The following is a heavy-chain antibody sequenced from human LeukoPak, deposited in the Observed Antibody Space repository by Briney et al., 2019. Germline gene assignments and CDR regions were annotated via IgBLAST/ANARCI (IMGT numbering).Heavy chain of an antibody. Sequence: SETLSLTCTVSGGSISSSSYYWGWIRQPPGKGLEWIGSIYYSGSTYYNPSLKSRVTISVDTSKNQFSLRLSSVTAADTAVYYCARLVVTMVRGVIIKWFDYWGQGTLVTVSS. CDR2: IYYSGST. CDR3: ARLVVTMVRGVIIKWFDY. CDR1: GGSISSSSYY. D-gene: IGHD3-10*01. V-gene: IGHV4-39*01. J-gene: IGHJ4*02.